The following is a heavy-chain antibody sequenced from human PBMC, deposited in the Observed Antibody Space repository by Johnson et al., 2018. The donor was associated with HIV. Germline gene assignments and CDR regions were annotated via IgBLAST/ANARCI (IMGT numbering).Heavy chain of an antibody. Sequence: VHLVESGGGFVKPEGSLRLSCAASGFTFKNAWMHWVRQAPGKGLEWIGRIKSKYHDETTDYAAPVKGRFAISRDDSKNTVYLQMNSLKAEDTAVYYCTTGSCIDGVCYAFDVWGQGTMVTVSS. J-gene: IGHJ3*01. CDR3: TTGSCIDGVCYAFDV. D-gene: IGHD2-8*01. V-gene: IGHV3-15*01. CDR2: IKSKYHDETT. CDR1: GFTFKNAW.